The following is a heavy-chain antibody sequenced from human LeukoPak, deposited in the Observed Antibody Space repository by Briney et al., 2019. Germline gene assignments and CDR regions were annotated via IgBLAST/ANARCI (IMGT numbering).Heavy chain of an antibody. Sequence: GGSLRLSCAASGFTFSDYYMSWIRQAPGKGLEWVSYISSSDSTIYYADSVKGRFTISRDNDKNSLYLQMNSLRAEDTAVYYCAKGCSGGSCYGHYYFDYWGQGTLVTVSS. V-gene: IGHV3-11*04. J-gene: IGHJ4*02. CDR1: GFTFSDYY. CDR2: ISSSDSTI. D-gene: IGHD2-15*01. CDR3: AKGCSGGSCYGHYYFDY.